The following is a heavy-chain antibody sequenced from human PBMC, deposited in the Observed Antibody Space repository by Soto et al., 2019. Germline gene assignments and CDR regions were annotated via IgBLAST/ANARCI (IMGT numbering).Heavy chain of an antibody. V-gene: IGHV3-74*01. D-gene: IGHD2-2*01. CDR2: INSDGSST. CDR1: GFTFSSYW. Sequence: EVQLVESGGGLVQPGGSLRLSCAASGFTFSSYWMHWVRQAPGKGLVWVSRINSDGSSTSYADSVKGRFTISRDNAKKTLYLQMNSLRAEDTAVYYCALVGGYCSSTSCFDYWGQGTLVTVSS. CDR3: ALVGGYCSSTSCFDY. J-gene: IGHJ4*02.